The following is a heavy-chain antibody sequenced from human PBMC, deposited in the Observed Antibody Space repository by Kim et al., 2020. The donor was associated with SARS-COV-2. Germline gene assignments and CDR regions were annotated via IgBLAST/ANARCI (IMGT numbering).Heavy chain of an antibody. D-gene: IGHD6-13*01. CDR3: ARKGIAADTYYFDY. Sequence: SETLSLTCAVYGGSFSGYYWSWIRQPPGKGLEWIGEINHSGSTNYNPSLKSRVTISVDTSKNQFSLKLSSVTAADTAVYYCARKGIAADTYYFDYWGQGT. J-gene: IGHJ4*02. CDR1: GGSFSGYY. V-gene: IGHV4-34*01. CDR2: INHSGST.